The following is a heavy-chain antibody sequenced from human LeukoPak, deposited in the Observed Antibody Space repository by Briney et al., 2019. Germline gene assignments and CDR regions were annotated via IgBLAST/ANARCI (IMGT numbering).Heavy chain of an antibody. CDR1: GFTFSSYA. D-gene: IGHD2-15*01. V-gene: IGHV3-23*01. J-gene: IGHJ3*01. CDR2: ISKNGDTT. CDR3: ATRQFCSGGTCYGLSF. Sequence: GGSLRLSCAASGFTFSSYAMHWVRQAPGKGLEWVSVISKNGDTTYYADSVKGRFTISRDNSKNTLYLQMNSLRAEDTALYFCATRQFCSGGTCYGLSFWGQGTMVTISS.